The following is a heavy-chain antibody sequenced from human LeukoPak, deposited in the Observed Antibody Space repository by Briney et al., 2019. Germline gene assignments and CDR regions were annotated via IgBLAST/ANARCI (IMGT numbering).Heavy chain of an antibody. CDR1: GGTFSSYA. CDR2: IIPIFGTA. J-gene: IGHJ6*03. CDR3: ARAEPPTIFGVVKPLGFYMDV. V-gene: IGHV1-69*13. Sequence: SVKVSCKASGGTFSSYAISWVRQAPGQGLEWMGGIIPIFGTANYAQKFQGRVTITADESTSTAYMELSSLRSEDTAVYYCARAEPPTIFGVVKPLGFYMDVWGKGTTVTVSS. D-gene: IGHD3-3*01.